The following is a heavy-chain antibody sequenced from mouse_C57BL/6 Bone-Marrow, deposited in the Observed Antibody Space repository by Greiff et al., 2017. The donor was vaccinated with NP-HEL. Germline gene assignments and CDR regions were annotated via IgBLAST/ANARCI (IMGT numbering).Heavy chain of an antibody. CDR2: INPGSGGT. Sequence: QVQLKESGAELVRPGTSVKVSCKASGYAFTNYLIEWVKQRPGQGLEWIGVINPGSGGTNYNEKFKGKATLTADKSSSTAYMQLSSLTSEDSAVYFCARRGAMDDWGQGTSVTVSS. CDR3: ARRGAMDD. V-gene: IGHV1-54*01. CDR1: GYAFTNYL. J-gene: IGHJ4*01.